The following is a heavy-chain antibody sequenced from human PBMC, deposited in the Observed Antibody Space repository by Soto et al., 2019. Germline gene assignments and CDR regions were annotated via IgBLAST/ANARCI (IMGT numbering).Heavy chain of an antibody. D-gene: IGHD5-18*01. J-gene: IGHJ3*02. CDR1: GFSLSNARMG. V-gene: IGHV2-26*01. CDR2: IFSNDEK. Sequence: QVTLKESGPVLVKPTETLTLTCTVSGFSLSNARMGVSWIRQPPGKALEWLAHIFSNDEKSYSTSLKSRLTLSKATSKSQVVPTMTNMDPVDTATYYCARLEYSYGSGGDAFDIWGQGTMVTVSS. CDR3: ARLEYSYGSGGDAFDI.